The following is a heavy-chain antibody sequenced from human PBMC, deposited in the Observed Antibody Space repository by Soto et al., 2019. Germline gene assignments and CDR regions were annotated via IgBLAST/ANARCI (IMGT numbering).Heavy chain of an antibody. CDR1: GYTFSSYA. CDR3: ARVSRYGYNYWYDY. J-gene: IGHJ4*02. V-gene: IGHV1-3*01. CDR2: INAGNGNT. Sequence: QVQLVQSGAEVKKPGASVKVSCKASGYTFSSYAMHWVRQAPGQRLEWMGWINAGNGNTKYSQKFQGRVTITRDTSASTAYMEVSSLRSEDTAMYYCARVSRYGYNYWYDYWGQGTLVTVSS. D-gene: IGHD5-12*01.